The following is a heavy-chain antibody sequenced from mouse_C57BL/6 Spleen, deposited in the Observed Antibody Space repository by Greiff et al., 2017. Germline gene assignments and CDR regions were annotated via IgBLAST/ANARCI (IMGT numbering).Heavy chain of an antibody. CDR1: GFNIKNTY. Sequence: VQLKESVAELVRPGASVKLSCTASGFNIKNTYMHWVKQRPEQGLELNGRIDPANGNTKYAPKFQGKATITADTSSNTAYLQLSSLTSEDTAIYYSARSKVYYYGSSSWDYWGQGTTLTVSS. CDR2: IDPANGNT. J-gene: IGHJ2*01. V-gene: IGHV14-3*01. CDR3: ARSKVYYYGSSSWDY. D-gene: IGHD1-1*01.